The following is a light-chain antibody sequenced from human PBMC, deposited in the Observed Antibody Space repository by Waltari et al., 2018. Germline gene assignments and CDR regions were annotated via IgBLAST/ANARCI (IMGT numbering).Light chain of an antibody. Sequence: DIQMTQSPSSLSASVGDRVTITCQASQDISNYLNWYQQKPGKAPKLLIYDASNLETGVPSRFNGGGSGTDFTFTISSLQPEDIATYYCQQYDNLPITFGQGTRLEIK. CDR2: DAS. CDR3: QQYDNLPIT. V-gene: IGKV1-33*01. CDR1: QDISNY. J-gene: IGKJ5*01.